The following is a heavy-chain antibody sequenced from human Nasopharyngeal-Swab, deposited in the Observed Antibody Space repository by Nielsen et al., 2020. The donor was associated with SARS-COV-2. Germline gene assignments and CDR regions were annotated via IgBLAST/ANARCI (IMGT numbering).Heavy chain of an antibody. CDR3: VRDMRGAYAFDI. J-gene: IGHJ3*02. D-gene: IGHD2-2*01. CDR1: GFTFRNFG. CDR2: VSPDGTSK. Sequence: SCAASGFTFRNFGIHWVRQAPGKGLEWVAVVSPDGTSKDYADSVKGRFTISRDNSKITLDLQMNSLRVEDTAVYYCVRDMRGAYAFDIWGQGTMVTVSS. V-gene: IGHV3-30*03.